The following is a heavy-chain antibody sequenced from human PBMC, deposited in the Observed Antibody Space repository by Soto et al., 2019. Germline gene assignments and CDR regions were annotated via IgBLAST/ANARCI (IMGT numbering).Heavy chain of an antibody. Sequence: PSETLSLTCAVSGASISSTDWWSWVRQPPGKGLEWLGEIYHSGSTYYNPSLKSRVTISVDKPKNQFSLRLTSVTAADTAVYYCARAAVTHERYHYGMDVWGQGTTVTVSS. V-gene: IGHV4-4*02. CDR3: ARAAVTHERYHYGMDV. CDR2: IYHSGST. D-gene: IGHD4-17*01. J-gene: IGHJ6*02. CDR1: GASISSTDW.